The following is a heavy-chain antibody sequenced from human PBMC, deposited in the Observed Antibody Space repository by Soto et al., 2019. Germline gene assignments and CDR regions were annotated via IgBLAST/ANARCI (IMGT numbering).Heavy chain of an antibody. V-gene: IGHV3-30*18. CDR2: ISYDGSNK. CDR3: AKDLNSSGFDY. Sequence: PGGSLRLSCAASGFTFSSYGMHWVRQAPGKGLEWVAVISYDGSNKYYADSVKGRFTISRDNSKNTLYLQMNSLRAEDTAVYNGAKDLNSSGFDYWGRGPLVTVSS. CDR1: GFTFSSYG. D-gene: IGHD6-19*01. J-gene: IGHJ4*02.